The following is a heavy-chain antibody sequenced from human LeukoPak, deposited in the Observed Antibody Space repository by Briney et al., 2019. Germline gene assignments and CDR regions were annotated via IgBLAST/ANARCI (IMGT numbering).Heavy chain of an antibody. CDR1: GYTFTGYY. J-gene: IGHJ1*01. Sequence: APVKVSCKASGYTFTGYYMHWGRQAPGQGLERMGWINPNSGGTNYAQKFQGRVTMTRDTSISTAYMELSRLRSDDTAVYYCARDDSAMVRGATERELWGQGTVLSV. CDR2: INPNSGGT. D-gene: IGHD3-10*01. V-gene: IGHV1-2*02. CDR3: ARDDSAMVRGATEREL.